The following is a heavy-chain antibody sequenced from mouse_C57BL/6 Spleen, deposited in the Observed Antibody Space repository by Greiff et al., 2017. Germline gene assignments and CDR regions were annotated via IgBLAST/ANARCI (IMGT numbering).Heavy chain of an antibody. D-gene: IGHD1-1*01. CDR1: GYTFTSYW. CDR3: ARGITTVVEGYWYFDV. V-gene: IGHV1-69*01. CDR2: IDPSDSYT. J-gene: IGHJ1*03. Sequence: VQLQQPGAELVMPGASVKLSCKASGYTFTSYWMHWVKQRPGQGLEWIGEIDPSDSYTNYNQKFKGKSTLTVDKSSSTAYMQLSSLTSEDSAVYYCARGITTVVEGYWYFDVWGTGTTVTVSS.